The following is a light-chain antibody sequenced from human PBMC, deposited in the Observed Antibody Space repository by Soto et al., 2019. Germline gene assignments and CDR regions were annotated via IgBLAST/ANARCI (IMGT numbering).Light chain of an antibody. CDR1: QSVNSDY. V-gene: IGKV3-20*01. CDR2: IAS. J-gene: IGKJ1*01. CDR3: QQYGTSPWT. Sequence: EIVLTQSPGTLSLFPGERATLSCRATQSVNSDYLAWYQQKPGQAPRLLIYIASRRATGIPDRFSGSGSGTDFTLTINRLEPEDFAVYYCQQYGTSPWTFGQETKVEIK.